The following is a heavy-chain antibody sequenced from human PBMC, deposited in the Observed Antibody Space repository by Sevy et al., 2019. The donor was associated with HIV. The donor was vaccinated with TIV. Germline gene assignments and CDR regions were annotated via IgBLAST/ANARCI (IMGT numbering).Heavy chain of an antibody. J-gene: IGHJ4*02. CDR3: AREGYYAYIWGSYRYFNDY. Sequence: GGSLRLSCAASGFTFSNYWMTWVRQAPGKGLEWVAHIKQDGSEKHYVDSVKGRFTISRDNSKNSVYLQMNSLRAEDTAVYFCAREGYYAYIWGSYRYFNDYWGQGTLVTVSS. D-gene: IGHD3-16*02. V-gene: IGHV3-7*03. CDR2: IKQDGSEK. CDR1: GFTFSNYW.